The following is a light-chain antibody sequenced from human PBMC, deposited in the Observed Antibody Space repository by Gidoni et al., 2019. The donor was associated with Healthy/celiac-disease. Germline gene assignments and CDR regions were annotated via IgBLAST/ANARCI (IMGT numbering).Light chain of an antibody. V-gene: IGLV1-47*01. CDR3: AAWDDRLSVV. CDR1: SSNIGSNY. Sequence: QSVLTPPPSASVTPGQRVTIACSGSSSNIGSNYVYWYQQLPGTAPKLLIYRNTQRASGVLDRVSGSKSGTSASLASSGLRSEDEADYYCAAWDDRLSVVFGGGTKLTVL. CDR2: RNT. J-gene: IGLJ2*01.